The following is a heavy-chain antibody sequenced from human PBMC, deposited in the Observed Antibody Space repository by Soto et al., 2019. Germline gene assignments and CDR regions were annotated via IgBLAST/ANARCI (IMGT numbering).Heavy chain of an antibody. Sequence: PGESLKISCVGSGFSFSRYTVGWVRQVPGKGLEWMGVIHPGDSGTIYSPSFQGQVTISADKSISTAYLQWSSLKASDTAMYYCTLSYGDSYYYYYGMDVWGQGTTVTVSS. D-gene: IGHD4-17*01. J-gene: IGHJ6*02. CDR1: GFSFSRYT. CDR3: TLSYGDSYYYYYGMDV. CDR2: IHPGDSGT. V-gene: IGHV5-51*01.